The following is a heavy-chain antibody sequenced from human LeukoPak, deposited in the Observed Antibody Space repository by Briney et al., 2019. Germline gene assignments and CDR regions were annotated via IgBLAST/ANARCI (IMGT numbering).Heavy chain of an antibody. J-gene: IGHJ4*02. D-gene: IGHD2-2*01. CDR2: ISYDGSNK. CDR1: GFTLSSYA. V-gene: IGHV3-30-3*01. Sequence: GGSLRLSCAASGFTLSSYAMHWVRQAPGKGLEWVAVISYDGSNKYYADSVKGRFTISRDNSKNTLYLQMNSLRAEDTAVYYCARDGDIVVVPAATNFDYWGQGTLVTVSS. CDR3: ARDGDIVVVPAATNFDY.